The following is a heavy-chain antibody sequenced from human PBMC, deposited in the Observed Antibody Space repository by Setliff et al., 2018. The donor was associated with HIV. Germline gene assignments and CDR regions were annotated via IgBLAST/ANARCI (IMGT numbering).Heavy chain of an antibody. Sequence: PSETLSLTCAVYGGSFSGYYWSWIRQPPGKGLEWIGEINHSGSTNYNPSLKSRVTISVDTSKKQFSLKLNSVTAADTAVYYCARHAGRENQLPHTYYYYMDVWGEGATVTVSS. D-gene: IGHD2-2*01. CDR2: INHSGST. CDR1: GGSFSGYY. CDR3: ARHAGRENQLPHTYYYYMDV. V-gene: IGHV4-34*01. J-gene: IGHJ6*03.